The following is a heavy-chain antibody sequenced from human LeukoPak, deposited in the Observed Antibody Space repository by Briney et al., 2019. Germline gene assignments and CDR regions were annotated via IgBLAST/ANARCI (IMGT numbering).Heavy chain of an antibody. CDR1: GYSFTDYH. CDR3: ARGEGYNPNRYPNDY. D-gene: IGHD5-24*01. V-gene: IGHV1-2*02. CDR2: INLSNGGT. J-gene: IGHJ4*02. Sequence: ASVKVSFKASGYSFTDYHMYWVRQAPGQGLEWMGWINLSNGGTNFAQKFQGRVTMTRDVSISTAYMELSSLRSDDTAVYYCARGEGYNPNRYPNDYWGQGTLVTVSS.